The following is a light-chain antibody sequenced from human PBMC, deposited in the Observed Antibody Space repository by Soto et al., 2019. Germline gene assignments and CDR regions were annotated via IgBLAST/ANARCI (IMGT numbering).Light chain of an antibody. Sequence: SVLTQPPSASGTPGHRVTISCSGSNSNIGSNTVNWYQQLPGTAPKLLIYYDNLRPSGVPDRISGSKSGTSASLAISGLQSDDEADYYCAAWDDSLNGRVFGTGTKLTVL. CDR2: YDN. J-gene: IGLJ1*01. CDR1: NSNIGSNT. CDR3: AAWDDSLNGRV. V-gene: IGLV1-44*01.